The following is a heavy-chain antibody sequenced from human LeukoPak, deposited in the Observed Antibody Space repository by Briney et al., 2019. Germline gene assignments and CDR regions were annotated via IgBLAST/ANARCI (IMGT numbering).Heavy chain of an antibody. Sequence: PGGSLRLSCAASGLTVSSNYMTWVRQAPGKGLEWVSVLYSGGSTYYADSVKGRFTISRDNSKNTLYLQMNSLRAEDTAVYYCASDSIAVADGWAGFDYWGQGTLVTVSS. J-gene: IGHJ4*02. CDR1: GLTVSSNY. CDR3: ASDSIAVADGWAGFDY. D-gene: IGHD6-19*01. CDR2: LYSGGST. V-gene: IGHV3-53*01.